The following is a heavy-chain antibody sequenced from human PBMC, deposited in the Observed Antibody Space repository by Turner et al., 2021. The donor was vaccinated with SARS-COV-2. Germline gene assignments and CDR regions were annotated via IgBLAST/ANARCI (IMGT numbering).Heavy chain of an antibody. CDR1: GGTFSTYT. V-gene: IGHV1-69*08. CDR3: ARDEEGIAAAYYYAMDV. CDR2: IIPNLGIT. Sequence: QVQLVQSGAEVKKPGSSVKVSCKASGGTFSTYTISWVRPAPGQGLEGRGRIIPNLGITNYAQKFQGRGTITADKTTSTAYMELSSLRSEDTAVYYCARDEEGIAAAYYYAMDVWGQGTTVTGSS. D-gene: IGHD6-13*01. J-gene: IGHJ6*02.